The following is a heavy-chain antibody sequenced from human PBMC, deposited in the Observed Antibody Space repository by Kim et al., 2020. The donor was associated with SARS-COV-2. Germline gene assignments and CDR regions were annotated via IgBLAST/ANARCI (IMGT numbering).Heavy chain of an antibody. V-gene: IGHV1-46*01. CDR3: ARDLGAAYGSGWPGFDY. Sequence: ASVKVSCKASGYTFINYYVHWVRQAPGQGLEWIGIINPRGGSTSYAQKFQGRVTMTRDTPTNTFYMELSSLTSEDTAVFYCARDLGAAYGSGWPGFDYWGQGTLVTVSS. J-gene: IGHJ4*02. D-gene: IGHD6-19*01. CDR1: GYTFINYY. CDR2: INPRGGST.